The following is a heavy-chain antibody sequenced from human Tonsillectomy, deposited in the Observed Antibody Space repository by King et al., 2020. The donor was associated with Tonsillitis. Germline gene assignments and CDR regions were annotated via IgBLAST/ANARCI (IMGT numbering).Heavy chain of an antibody. Sequence: QLVQSGAEVKKPGASVKVSRKASGYTFTDYYMYWVRQAPGQGLEWMGWINPNSGDTSYAQKLQGRVTMTRDTSLSTAYMELSRLISDDTAVYYCARVAYNHDREYFQHWGQGTLVTVSS. J-gene: IGHJ1*01. CDR3: ARVAYNHDREYFQH. CDR2: INPNSGDT. V-gene: IGHV1-2*02. D-gene: IGHD1-14*01. CDR1: GYTFTDYY.